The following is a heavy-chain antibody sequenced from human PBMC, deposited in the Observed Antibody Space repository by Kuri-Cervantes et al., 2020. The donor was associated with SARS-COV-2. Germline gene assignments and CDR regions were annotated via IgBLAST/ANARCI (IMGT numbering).Heavy chain of an antibody. CDR2: IYYSGST. Sequence: SETLSPNCPVPGGPISSYYWSWIRPPPGKGLAWIGYIYYSGSTNHNPSLKSRVTISVDTSKNQFSLKLSSVTAADTAVYYCARGISRRLALSHYYYSGMDVWGQGTTVTVSS. D-gene: IGHD3-16*01. V-gene: IGHV4-59*12. CDR1: GGPISSYY. CDR3: ARGISRRLALSHYYYSGMDV. J-gene: IGHJ6*02.